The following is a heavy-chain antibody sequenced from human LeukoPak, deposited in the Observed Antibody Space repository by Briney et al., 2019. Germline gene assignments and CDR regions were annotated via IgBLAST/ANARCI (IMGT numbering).Heavy chain of an antibody. CDR2: IYPGDSDT. V-gene: IGHV5-51*01. CDR1: GYSFTSYW. D-gene: IGHD6-19*01. Sequence: ESLKLSCTGSGYSFTSYWIGWVRQMPGKGLEWMGIIYPGDSDTKYSPSFQGQVTISADKSTSTAYLQWSSLKASDTAMYYCARRSSGWYQDYWGQGTLVTVSS. CDR3: ARRSSGWYQDY. J-gene: IGHJ4*02.